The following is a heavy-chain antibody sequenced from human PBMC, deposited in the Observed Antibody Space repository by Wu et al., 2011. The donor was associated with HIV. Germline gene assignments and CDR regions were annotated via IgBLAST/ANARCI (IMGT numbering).Heavy chain of an antibody. CDR1: GGTFSSYG. CDR2: IIPIFETA. D-gene: IGHD3-10*01. J-gene: IGHJ6*03. CDR3: ARGAGDHYYHYLPHGR. V-gene: IGHV1-69*06. Sequence: QVQLVQSGAEVKKPGSSVKVSCKTSGGTFSSYGITWVRQAPGQGLEWMGGIIPIFETATYAQKFQGRVTITADKSTSTAYMELSSLRSEDTAVYYCARGAGDHYYHYLPHGRLG.